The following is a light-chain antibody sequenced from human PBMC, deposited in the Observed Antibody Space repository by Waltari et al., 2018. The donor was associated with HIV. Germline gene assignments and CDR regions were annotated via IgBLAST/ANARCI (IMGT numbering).Light chain of an antibody. V-gene: IGLV1-51*01. CDR3: GTWDNRLSVGV. Sequence: QSVLTQPPSMSAAPGQRVTISCSGSASTFGRDFVSWYQHGPGPAPKLLIYDNTKRPSGISDRFSGSKSGTSATLAITGLQTGDEAVYYCGTWDNRLSVGVFGGGTRLTVL. J-gene: IGLJ3*02. CDR2: DNT. CDR1: ASTFGRDF.